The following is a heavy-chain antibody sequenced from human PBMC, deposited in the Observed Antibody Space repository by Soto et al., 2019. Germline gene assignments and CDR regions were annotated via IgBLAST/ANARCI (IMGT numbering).Heavy chain of an antibody. J-gene: IGHJ4*02. CDR1: GGSFSGHY. CDR2: INYSETT. CDR3: ARRYGSGKYYFDF. D-gene: IGHD3-10*01. Sequence: PSETLSLTCAAYGGSFSGHYCSWVRQTPGKGLEWIGEINYSETTNYNPSLESPVTVSVDSFKNQCTLKVTSVTAADTAVYYCARRYGSGKYYFDFWGQGTPVTVSS. V-gene: IGHV4-34*01.